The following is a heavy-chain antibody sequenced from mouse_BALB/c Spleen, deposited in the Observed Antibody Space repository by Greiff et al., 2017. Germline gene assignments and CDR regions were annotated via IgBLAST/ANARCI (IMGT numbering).Heavy chain of an antibody. D-gene: IGHD4-1*01. CDR2: IDPANGNT. CDR1: GFNIKDTY. Sequence: DVKLQESGAELVKPGASVKLSCTASGFNIKDTYMHWVKQRPEQGLEWIGRIDPANGNTKYDPKFKSKATLTVDKSSSTAYMQLSSLTSEDSAVYYCARTGRAFDYWGQGTTLTVSS. J-gene: IGHJ2*01. CDR3: ARTGRAFDY. V-gene: IGHV14-3*02.